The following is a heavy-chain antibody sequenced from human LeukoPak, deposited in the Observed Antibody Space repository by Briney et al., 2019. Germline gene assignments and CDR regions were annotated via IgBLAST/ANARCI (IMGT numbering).Heavy chain of an antibody. D-gene: IGHD4-23*01. Sequence: ASVKVSCKASGYTFTSYDINWVRQATGQGLEWVGWMSPNSGSTGYAQKFPGRVTMTRNIFMSTAYMELSSLRSEDTAVYYCARDYGGNSGWFDPWGQGTLVTVSS. CDR1: GYTFTSYD. CDR3: ARDYGGNSGWFDP. V-gene: IGHV1-8*01. CDR2: MSPNSGST. J-gene: IGHJ5*02.